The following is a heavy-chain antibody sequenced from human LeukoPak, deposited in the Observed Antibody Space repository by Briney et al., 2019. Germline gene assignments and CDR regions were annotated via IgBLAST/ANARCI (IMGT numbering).Heavy chain of an antibody. CDR2: ISGSGGST. J-gene: IGHJ4*02. D-gene: IGHD3-3*01. V-gene: IGHV3-23*01. CDR1: GFTFSSYA. CDR3: ATRITIFGVVIMGDY. Sequence: GGSLRLSCAASGFTFSSYAMSWVRQAPGQGLGLDSAISGSGGSTYYADSVKGRFNISRDNSKNTLYLQMNSLRADNTAVYYCATRITIFGVVIMGDYWGQGTLVTVSS.